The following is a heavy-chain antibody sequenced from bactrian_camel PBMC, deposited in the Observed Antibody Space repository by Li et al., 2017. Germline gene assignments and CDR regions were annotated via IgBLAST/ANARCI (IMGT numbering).Heavy chain of an antibody. CDR2: LNNRGGRK. D-gene: IGHD2*01. Sequence: DVQLVESGGGSVEAGGSLRLSCTIVGYEYSTHCMGWFRQVPGKEREGIAVLNNRGGRKTYADSVKGRFSVSQGSSPTTLLLEMNNLKPEDTAQYYCAAGWLKYYSREGAVFEDMGAFNFWGRGTQVTVS. CDR3: AAGWLKYYSREGAVFEDMGAFNF. CDR1: GYEYSTHC. V-gene: IGHV3S42*01. J-gene: IGHJ4*01.